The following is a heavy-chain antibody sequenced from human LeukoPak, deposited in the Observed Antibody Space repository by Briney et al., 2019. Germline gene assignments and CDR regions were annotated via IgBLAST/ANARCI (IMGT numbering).Heavy chain of an antibody. CDR2: ISSSSSTI. Sequence: GGSLRLSCAASGFTFSSYSMNWVRQAPGKGLEWVSYISSSSSTIYYADSVKGRFTISRDNAKNSLYLQMNSLRAEDTAVYYCARDSRFLEWFHFDYWGQGTLVTVSS. J-gene: IGHJ4*02. CDR3: ARDSRFLEWFHFDY. D-gene: IGHD3-3*01. CDR1: GFTFSSYS. V-gene: IGHV3-48*04.